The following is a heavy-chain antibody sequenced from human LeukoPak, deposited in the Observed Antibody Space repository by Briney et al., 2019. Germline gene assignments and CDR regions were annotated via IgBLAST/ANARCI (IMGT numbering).Heavy chain of an antibody. V-gene: IGHV4-4*07. CDR1: GASISSFY. J-gene: IGHJ4*02. D-gene: IGHD3-10*01. CDR3: ASSLYYYTSGAGFDY. Sequence: SETLSLTCTVSGASISSFYWNWVRQPAGKGLEWIGHIYPSGTTDYNPSLKTRVSMSIDTSKNQFSLRLSSVTAADTAVYYCASSLYYYTSGAGFDYWGQGTLVTVSS. CDR2: IYPSGTT.